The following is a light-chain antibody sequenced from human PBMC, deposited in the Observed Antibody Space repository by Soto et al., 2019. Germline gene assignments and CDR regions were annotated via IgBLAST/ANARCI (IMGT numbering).Light chain of an antibody. CDR3: QHYDSFPHT. J-gene: IGKJ2*01. CDR1: QSISSW. CDR2: HAS. Sequence: DIQMTQSPSTLSASVGERVTLTCRASQSISSWLAWYQQKPGTAPKLLIYHASTLDSGVPTRFSGSGSGTEFTLTSSSLHPDDVATYYCQHYDSFPHTFGQGTKLEIK. V-gene: IGKV1-5*01.